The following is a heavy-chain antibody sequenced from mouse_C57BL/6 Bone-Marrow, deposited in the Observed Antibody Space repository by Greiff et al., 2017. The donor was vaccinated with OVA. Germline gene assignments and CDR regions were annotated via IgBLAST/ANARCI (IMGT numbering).Heavy chain of an antibody. CDR3: ASSLYYGSSVFDY. CDR1: GYSITSGYY. Sequence: EVQVVESGPGLVKPSQSLSLTCSVTGYSITSGYYWNWIRQFPGNKLEWMGYISYDGSNNYNPSLKNRISITRDTSKNQFFLKLNSVTTEDTATYYCASSLYYGSSVFDYWGQGTTLTVSS. D-gene: IGHD1-1*01. J-gene: IGHJ2*01. CDR2: ISYDGSN. V-gene: IGHV3-6*01.